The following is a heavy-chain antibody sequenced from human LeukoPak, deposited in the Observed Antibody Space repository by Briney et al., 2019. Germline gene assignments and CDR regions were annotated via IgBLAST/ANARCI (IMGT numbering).Heavy chain of an antibody. CDR1: GGSISSHY. D-gene: IGHD3-10*01. CDR2: IYYSGST. V-gene: IGHV4-59*11. CDR3: ARGGTIGYYYYYYMDV. J-gene: IGHJ6*03. Sequence: SETLSLTCTVSGGSISSHYWSWIRQPPGKGLEWIGYIYYSGSTNYNPSLKSRVTISVDTSKNQFSLKLSSVTAADTAVYYCARGGTIGYYYYYYMDVWGKGTTVTVSS.